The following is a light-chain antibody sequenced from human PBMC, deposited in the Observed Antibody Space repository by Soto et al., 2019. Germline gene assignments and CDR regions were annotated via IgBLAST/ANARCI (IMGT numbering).Light chain of an antibody. V-gene: IGLV1-44*01. CDR2: SNN. CDR3: ATWDDSLNGQVV. J-gene: IGLJ2*01. Sequence: QSVLTQPPSASGTHGQRVTISCSGSSSNIGSNTVNWYQQLPGTAPKLLIYSNNQRPSGVPDRFSGSKSGNSASLAISGLQSEDEADYYCATWDDSLNGQVVFGGGTKLTVL. CDR1: SSNIGSNT.